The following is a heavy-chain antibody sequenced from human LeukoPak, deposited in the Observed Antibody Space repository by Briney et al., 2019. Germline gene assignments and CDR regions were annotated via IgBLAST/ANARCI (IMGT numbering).Heavy chain of an antibody. CDR2: IYSGGST. CDR3: ARDPYYYDSSGPPRGPFDY. D-gene: IGHD3-22*01. J-gene: IGHJ4*02. Sequence: GGSLRLSCAASGFTVSSNYMSWVRRAPGKGLEWVSVIYSGGSTYYADSVKGRFTISRDNSKNTLYLQMNSLRAEDTAVYYCARDPYYYDSSGPPRGPFDYWGQGTLVTVSS. CDR1: GFTVSSNY. V-gene: IGHV3-66*01.